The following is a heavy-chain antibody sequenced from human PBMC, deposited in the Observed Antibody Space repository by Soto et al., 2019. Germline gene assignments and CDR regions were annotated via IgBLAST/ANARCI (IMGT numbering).Heavy chain of an antibody. D-gene: IGHD3-10*01. V-gene: IGHV3-48*03. CDR2: ISFSGSTI. CDR3: TRGAGFFYGVDV. CDR1: GFSFSDYE. Sequence: RRGVLRLSCAASGFSFSDYEMNWVRQAPGKGLEWIAHISFSGSTIYYAGSVKGRFSISRDNSKNFLYLQMSGLRADDSAVYYCTRGAGFFYGVDVWGLGTTVTVSS. J-gene: IGHJ6*02.